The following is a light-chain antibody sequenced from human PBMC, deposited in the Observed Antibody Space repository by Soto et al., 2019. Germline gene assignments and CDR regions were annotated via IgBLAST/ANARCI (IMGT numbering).Light chain of an antibody. CDR2: DAY. CDR1: QSVRSH. V-gene: IGKV3-11*01. Sequence: EVVMRQSPATLSVSPGERATLSCRASQSVRSHLAWYQQKPGQAPRLLIYDAYNRATGIPPRFSGSGSGTDFTLTISSLEPEDSAVYYCQQRHMWPITFGQGTRLEIK. CDR3: QQRHMWPIT. J-gene: IGKJ5*01.